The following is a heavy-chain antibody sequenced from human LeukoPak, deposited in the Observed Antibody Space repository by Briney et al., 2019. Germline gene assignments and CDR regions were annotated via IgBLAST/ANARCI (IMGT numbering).Heavy chain of an antibody. CDR1: GFPFSSYW. J-gene: IGHJ4*02. Sequence: GGSLRLSCVASGFPFSSYWMTWVRQAPGKGLEWVANIKQDGSKKSYVASVKGRLTTSRDNAKNSLYLQMNSLRAEDTAIYYCTRVGYIDEGIDYWGQGTLVTVSS. V-gene: IGHV3-7*04. CDR2: IKQDGSKK. CDR3: TRVGYIDEGIDY. D-gene: IGHD5-24*01.